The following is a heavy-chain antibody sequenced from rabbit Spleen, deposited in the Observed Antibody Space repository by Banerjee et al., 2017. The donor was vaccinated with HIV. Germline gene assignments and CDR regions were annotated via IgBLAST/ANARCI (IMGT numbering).Heavy chain of an antibody. J-gene: IGHJ4*01. CDR1: GFSFSNGYD. Sequence: QVQLEESGGGLVKPEGSLTLTCTVSGFSFSNGYDMCWVRQAPGKGLEWIGCIYTGNRKTYNASWAKGQFTISKTTSTTVTVQMTSLTAADTSTYFCARGDQYAYGGYDLGGPGTLVTV. D-gene: IGHD6-1*01. CDR2: IYTGNRKT. V-gene: IGHV1S45*01. CDR3: ARGDQYAYGGYDL.